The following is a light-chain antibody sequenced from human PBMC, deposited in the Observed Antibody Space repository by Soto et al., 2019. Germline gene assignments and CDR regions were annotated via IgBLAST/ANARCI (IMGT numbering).Light chain of an antibody. CDR1: SSDVGGYNY. CDR2: EVS. CDR3: SSYTSSSTYVV. J-gene: IGLJ2*01. V-gene: IGLV2-14*01. Sequence: QSVLTQPASVSGSPGQSITISCTGTSSDVGGYNYVSWYQHHPGKAPKLMIYEVSNRPSGVSNRFSGSKSGNTASLTISGLQAEDEAGYYCSSYTSSSTYVVFGGGTQLTVL.